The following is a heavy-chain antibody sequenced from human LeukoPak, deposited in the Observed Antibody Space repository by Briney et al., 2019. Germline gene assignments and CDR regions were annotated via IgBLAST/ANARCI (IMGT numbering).Heavy chain of an antibody. CDR1: GGSFSGYY. Sequence: WETLSLTCAVYGGSFSGYYWSWIRQPPGKGLEWIGEINHSGSTNYNPSLKSRVTISVDTSKNQFSLKLSSVTAADTAVYYCARGIRWFDYWGQGTLVTVSS. J-gene: IGHJ4*02. CDR3: ARGIRWFDY. D-gene: IGHD3-16*02. CDR2: INHSGST. V-gene: IGHV4-34*01.